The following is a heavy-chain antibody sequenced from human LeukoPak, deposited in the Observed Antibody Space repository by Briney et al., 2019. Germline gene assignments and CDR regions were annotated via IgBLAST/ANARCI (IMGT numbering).Heavy chain of an antibody. V-gene: IGHV4-34*01. CDR2: INHSGST. CDR3: ARARRYYGSGSYHPPYNWFDP. D-gene: IGHD3-10*01. Sequence: SETLSLTCAVYGGSFSGYYWSWIRQPPGKGLEWIGEINHSGSTNYNPSLKSRVTISVDTSKNQFSPKLSSVTAADTAVYYCARARRYYGSGSYHPPYNWFDPWGQGTLVTVSS. CDR1: GGSFSGYY. J-gene: IGHJ5*02.